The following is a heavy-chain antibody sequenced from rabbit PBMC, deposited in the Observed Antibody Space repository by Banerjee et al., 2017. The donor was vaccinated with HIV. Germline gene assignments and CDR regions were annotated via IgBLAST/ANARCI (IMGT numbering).Heavy chain of an antibody. Sequence: QEQLEESGGDLVQPEGSLTLTCTASGFSFSNKYVMCWVRQAPGKGLEWIACINTSSGNIVYARWAKGRSTISKTSSTTVTLQMISLTAADTATYFCASGYSDIYFNLWGPGTLVTVS. D-gene: IGHD1-1*01. CDR2: INTSSGNI. CDR1: GFSFSNKYV. V-gene: IGHV1S45*01. J-gene: IGHJ4*01. CDR3: ASGYSDIYFNL.